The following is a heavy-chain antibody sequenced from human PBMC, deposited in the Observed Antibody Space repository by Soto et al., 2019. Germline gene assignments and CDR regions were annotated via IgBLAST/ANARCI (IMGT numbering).Heavy chain of an antibody. CDR1: GYTFTGYY. D-gene: IGHD6-19*01. Sequence: ASVKVSCKASGYTFTGYYMHWVRQAPGQGLEWMGWINPNSGGTNYAQKFQGWVTMTRDTSISTAYMELSRLGSDDTAVYYCARDIPVAGTGFDYWGQGTLVTVSS. V-gene: IGHV1-2*04. CDR3: ARDIPVAGTGFDY. J-gene: IGHJ4*02. CDR2: INPNSGGT.